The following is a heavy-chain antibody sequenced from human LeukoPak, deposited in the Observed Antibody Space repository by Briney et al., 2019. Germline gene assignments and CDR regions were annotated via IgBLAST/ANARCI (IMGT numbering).Heavy chain of an antibody. CDR3: ARDVIAAAFDP. Sequence: PGGSLRLSCAASGFTFSSYAMNWVRQAPGKGLEWVSSISSSSSYIYYADSVKGRFTISRDNAKNSLYPQMNSLRAEDTAVYYCARDVIAAAFDPWGQGTLVTVSS. J-gene: IGHJ5*02. CDR1: GFTFSSYA. V-gene: IGHV3-21*01. CDR2: ISSSSSYI. D-gene: IGHD6-13*01.